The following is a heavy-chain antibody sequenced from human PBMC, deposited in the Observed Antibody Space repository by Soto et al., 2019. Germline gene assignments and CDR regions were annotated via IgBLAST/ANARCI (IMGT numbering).Heavy chain of an antibody. J-gene: IGHJ4*02. CDR1: GFTFTNSS. CDR3: ARDNSFSGGFDY. CDR2: ISSRSSYI. D-gene: IGHD6-25*01. V-gene: IGHV3-21*01. Sequence: GGSLRLSCAASGFTFTNSSMNWVRQAPGEGLEWVSSISSRSSYIYYADSVKGRFTISRDNAKNSLYLQMNSLRAEDTAVYYCARDNSFSGGFDYWGQGTLVTVSS.